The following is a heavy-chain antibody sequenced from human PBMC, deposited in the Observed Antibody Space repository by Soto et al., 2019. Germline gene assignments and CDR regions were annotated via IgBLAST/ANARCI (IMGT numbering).Heavy chain of an antibody. Sequence: VQVVESGGGLVQPGGSLRLSCAASGFTFNKYPLYWVRQAAGKGLVWVSRINSDGSTFYADSVKGRFTIARDNAKDTLYLQMTSLRGEDTAVYFCVRDNGGYWGQGTLVTVSS. CDR3: VRDNGGY. CDR2: INSDGST. D-gene: IGHD2-8*01. CDR1: GFTFNKYP. V-gene: IGHV3-74*01. J-gene: IGHJ4*02.